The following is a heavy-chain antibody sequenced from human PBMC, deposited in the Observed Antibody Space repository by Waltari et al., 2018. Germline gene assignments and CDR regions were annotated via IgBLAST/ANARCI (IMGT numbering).Heavy chain of an antibody. CDR3: VTAMSSVY. Sequence: EVQLVDTVGGLVKPGESLRLSCSASGFTFRHYTLNWLRQAPVKGLEWVSSISNTGTYIYYADSVRGRFTISRDNAKSSLYLQINSLRAEDTAMYYCVTAMSSVYWGQGTLITVSS. CDR2: ISNTGTYI. J-gene: IGHJ4*02. CDR1: GFTFRHYT. D-gene: IGHD2-2*01. V-gene: IGHV3-21*01.